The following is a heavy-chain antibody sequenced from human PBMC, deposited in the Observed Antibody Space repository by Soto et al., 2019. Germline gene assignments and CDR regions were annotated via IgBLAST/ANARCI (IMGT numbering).Heavy chain of an antibody. CDR2: IYYSGST. J-gene: IGHJ4*02. D-gene: IGHD3-22*01. V-gene: IGHV4-31*03. CDR3: ARMDDSSGYYYDY. Sequence: SETLSLTCTVSGGSISSGGYYWSWIRQHPGKGLEWIGYIYYSGSTYYNPSLKSRVTISVDTSKNQFSLKLSSVTAADTAVYYCARMDDSSGYYYDYWGQGTLVTVSS. CDR1: GGSISSGGYY.